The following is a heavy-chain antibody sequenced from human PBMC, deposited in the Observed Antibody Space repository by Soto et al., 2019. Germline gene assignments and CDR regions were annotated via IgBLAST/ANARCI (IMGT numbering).Heavy chain of an antibody. CDR1: GYTFTSYG. CDR3: ARASSLAPAAGDV. V-gene: IGHV1-18*01. J-gene: IGHJ6*02. CDR2: ISAYNGNT. Sequence: QVHLVQSGAEGKKPEASVKVSCKASGYTFTSYGISWVRQAPGQGLEWMGWISAYNGNTNYPQKLQGRVTITTDTSTSTAYMELRSLRSDDTAVYYCARASSLAPAAGDVWGQGTTVTVSS. D-gene: IGHD2-2*01.